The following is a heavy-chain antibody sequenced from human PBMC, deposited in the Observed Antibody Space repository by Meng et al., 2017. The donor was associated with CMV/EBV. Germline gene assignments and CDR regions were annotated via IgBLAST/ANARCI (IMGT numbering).Heavy chain of an antibody. Sequence: SGPTLVKPTQTLTLTCTFSGFSLSTSGAGVGWIRQPPGKALEWLALIYWNDDKRYSPSLKSRLTIIKDTSKNQVVLTMTNMDPVDTATYYCAHNGELLYYYYGMDVWGQGTTVTVSS. CDR1: GFSLSTSGAG. CDR2: IYWNDDK. D-gene: IGHD1-26*01. CDR3: AHNGELLYYYYGMDV. V-gene: IGHV2-5*01. J-gene: IGHJ6*02.